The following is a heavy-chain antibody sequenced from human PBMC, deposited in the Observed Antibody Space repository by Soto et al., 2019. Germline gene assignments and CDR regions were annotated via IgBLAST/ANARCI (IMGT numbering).Heavy chain of an antibody. CDR1: GFTFSSYS. J-gene: IGHJ6*02. CDR3: ARKQQLGRRGNDYCYYYGMDV. CDR2: ISSSSSYI. D-gene: IGHD1-1*01. Sequence: EVQLVESGGGLVKPGGSLRLSCAASGFTFSSYSMNWVRQAPGKGLEWVSSISSSSSYIYYADSVKGRFTISRDNAKNSLYLQMNSRRAEDTAVYYCARKQQLGRRGNDYCYYYGMDVWGQGTTVTVSS. V-gene: IGHV3-21*06.